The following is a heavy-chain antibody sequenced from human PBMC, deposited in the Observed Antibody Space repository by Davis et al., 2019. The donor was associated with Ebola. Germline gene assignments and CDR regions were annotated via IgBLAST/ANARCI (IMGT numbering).Heavy chain of an antibody. Sequence: PGGSLRLSCAASGFTFSSYAMSWVRQAPGKGLEWVSAISGSGGSTYYADSVKGRFTISRDNSKNTLYLQMNSLRAEDTAVYYCAKRGFMVQGVIDYYGMDVWGQGTTVTVSS. D-gene: IGHD3-10*01. CDR3: AKRGFMVQGVIDYYGMDV. CDR1: GFTFSSYA. CDR2: ISGSGGST. V-gene: IGHV3-23*01. J-gene: IGHJ6*02.